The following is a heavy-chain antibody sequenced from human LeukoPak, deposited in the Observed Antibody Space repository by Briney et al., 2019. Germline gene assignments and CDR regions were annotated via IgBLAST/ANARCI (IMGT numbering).Heavy chain of an antibody. J-gene: IGHJ4*02. CDR2: IKQDGSGK. D-gene: IGHD6-19*01. CDR1: GFTFSSYW. Sequence: EWSVRLSCAASGFTFSSYWMSWVRQAPGKGLEWVANIKQDGSGKYYVDSVKGRFTISRDNAKNSLYLQMNSLRAEDTAVYYCARVLWLVPDYWGQGTLVTVSS. V-gene: IGHV3-7*01. CDR3: ARVLWLVPDY.